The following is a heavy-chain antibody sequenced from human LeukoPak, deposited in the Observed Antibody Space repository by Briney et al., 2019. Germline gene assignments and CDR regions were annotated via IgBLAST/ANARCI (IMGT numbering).Heavy chain of an antibody. V-gene: IGHV3-9*01. CDR2: ISWNSGSR. Sequence: GRSLRLSCAASGFTFDDYAMHWVRQAPGKGVEGVSGISWNSGSRDYADSVKGRFTISRDNANNSLYLQMNSLRAEDTALYYCAKSTGGYGDLYYFDYWGQGTLVTVSS. J-gene: IGHJ4*02. CDR1: GFTFDDYA. D-gene: IGHD4-17*01. CDR3: AKSTGGYGDLYYFDY.